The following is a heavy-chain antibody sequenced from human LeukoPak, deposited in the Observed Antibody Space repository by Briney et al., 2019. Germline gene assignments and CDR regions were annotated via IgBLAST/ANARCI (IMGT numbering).Heavy chain of an antibody. D-gene: IGHD5-24*01. CDR1: GYTLTELS. CDR2: FDPEDGET. CDR3: ATDRRDGYNLSPLDY. J-gene: IGHJ4*02. Sequence: GASVKVSCKVSGYTLTELSMHRVRQAPGKGLEWMGGFDPEDGETIYAQKFQGRVTMTEDTSTDTAYMELSSLRSEDTAVYYCATDRRDGYNLSPLDYWGQGTLVTVSS. V-gene: IGHV1-24*01.